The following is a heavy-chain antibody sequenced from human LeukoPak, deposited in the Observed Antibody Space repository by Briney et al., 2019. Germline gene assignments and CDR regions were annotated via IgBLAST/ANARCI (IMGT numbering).Heavy chain of an antibody. CDR3: ARFFPLAMIVASDAFDI. D-gene: IGHD3-22*01. Sequence: GESLKISCKGSGYSFTSYWIGWVRQMPGKGLEWMGIIYPGDSDTRYSPSFRGQVTISADKSISTAYLQWSSLKASDTAMYYCARFFPLAMIVASDAFDIWGQGTMVTVSS. CDR2: IYPGDSDT. V-gene: IGHV5-51*01. J-gene: IGHJ3*02. CDR1: GYSFTSYW.